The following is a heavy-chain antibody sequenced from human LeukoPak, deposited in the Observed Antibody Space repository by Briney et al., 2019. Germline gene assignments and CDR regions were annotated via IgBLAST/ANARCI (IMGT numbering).Heavy chain of an antibody. J-gene: IGHJ4*02. CDR3: ARARYCSSTSCLPGDY. Sequence: GGSLRLSCAASGFTFSSYWISWVRQAPGKGLEWVANIKQDGSEKYYVDSVKGRFTISRDNAKNSLYLQMNSLRAEDTAVYYCARARYCSSTSCLPGDYWGQGTLVTVSS. CDR1: GFTFSSYW. D-gene: IGHD2-2*01. CDR2: IKQDGSEK. V-gene: IGHV3-7*02.